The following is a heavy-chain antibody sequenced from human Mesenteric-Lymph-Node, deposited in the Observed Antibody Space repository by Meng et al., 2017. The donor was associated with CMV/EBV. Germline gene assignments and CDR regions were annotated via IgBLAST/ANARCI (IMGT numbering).Heavy chain of an antibody. CDR2: INAGSGNT. Sequence: SCKASGYTFTSYAMHWVRQAPGQRLEWMGWINAGSGNTKYSQKFQGRVTITRDTSASTAYMELSSLRSDDTAVYYCARGGVITGTMDYWGQGTLVTVSS. J-gene: IGHJ4*02. CDR1: GYTFTSYA. D-gene: IGHD1-20*01. V-gene: IGHV1-3*01. CDR3: ARGGVITGTMDY.